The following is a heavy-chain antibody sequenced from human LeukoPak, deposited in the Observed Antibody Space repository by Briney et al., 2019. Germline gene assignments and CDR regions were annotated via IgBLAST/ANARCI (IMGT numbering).Heavy chain of an antibody. CDR2: IYHSGST. CDR1: GYSISSGYY. Sequence: SEALSLTCAVSGYSISSGYYWGWIRQPPGKGLEWIGNIYHSGSTYYNPSLKSRVTISVDTSKNQFSLKLSSVTAADTAVYYCARLGAVDYWGQGTLVTVSS. J-gene: IGHJ4*02. D-gene: IGHD1-26*01. V-gene: IGHV4-38-2*01. CDR3: ARLGAVDY.